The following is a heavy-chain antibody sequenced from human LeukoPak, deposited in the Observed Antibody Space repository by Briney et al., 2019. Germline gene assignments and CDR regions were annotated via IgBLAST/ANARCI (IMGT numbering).Heavy chain of an antibody. V-gene: IGHV4-34*01. CDR2: INHSGST. J-gene: IGHJ6*02. D-gene: IGHD2-15*01. Sequence: SETLSLTCAVYGGSFSGYYWSWIRQPPGKGLEWIGEINHSGSTNYNPSLKSRVTISVDTSKNQFSLKLSSVTAADTAVYYCARGASYCSGGSCYATYYYYYYGTDVWGQGTTVTVSS. CDR1: GGSFSGYY. CDR3: ARGASYCSGGSCYATYYYYYYGTDV.